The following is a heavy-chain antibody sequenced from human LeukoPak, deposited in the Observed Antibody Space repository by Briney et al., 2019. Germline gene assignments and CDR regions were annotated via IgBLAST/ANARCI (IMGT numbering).Heavy chain of an antibody. CDR2: IYSGGST. D-gene: IGHD3-3*01. J-gene: IGHJ4*02. CDR3: ARERYDFWSGYFDY. CDR1: GFTVSSNY. Sequence: GGSLRLSCAASGFTVSSNYMSWVRQAPGKGLEWVSVIYSGGSTYYADSVKGRFTISRDNSKNTLYLQMNSLRAEDTAVYYCARERYDFWSGYFDYWGQGTLATVSS. V-gene: IGHV3-53*01.